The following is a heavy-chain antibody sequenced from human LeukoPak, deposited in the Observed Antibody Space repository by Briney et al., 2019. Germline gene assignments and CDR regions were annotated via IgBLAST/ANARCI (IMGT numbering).Heavy chain of an antibody. J-gene: IGHJ4*02. Sequence: GGSLRLSCAVSGFTFSSYAMSWVRQAPGKGLEWVSAISGSGGSTYYADSVEGRFTISRDNSKNTLYLQMNSLRAEDTAVYYVALEMATISSFDYWGQGTLVTVSS. CDR1: GFTFSSYA. D-gene: IGHD5-24*01. CDR2: ISGSGGST. CDR3: ALEMATISSFDY. V-gene: IGHV3-23*01.